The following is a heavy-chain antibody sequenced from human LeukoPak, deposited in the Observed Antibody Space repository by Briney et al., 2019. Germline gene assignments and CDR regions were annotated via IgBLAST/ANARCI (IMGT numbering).Heavy chain of an antibody. CDR2: ISGSGGST. D-gene: IGHD6-13*01. CDR3: GTQDSKRIQYSSSWFDY. CDR1: GFTFSSYA. J-gene: IGHJ4*02. Sequence: GGSLRLSCAASGFTFSSYAMSWVRQAPGKGLERVSAISGSGGSTYYADSVKGRFTISRDNSKNTLYLQMNSLRAEDTAVYYCGTQDSKRIQYSSSWFDYWGQGTLVTVSS. V-gene: IGHV3-23*01.